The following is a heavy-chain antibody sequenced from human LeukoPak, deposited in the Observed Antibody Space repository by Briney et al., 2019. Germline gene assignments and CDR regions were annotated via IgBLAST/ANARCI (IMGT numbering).Heavy chain of an antibody. CDR1: GFTFSSYE. J-gene: IGHJ6*03. V-gene: IGHV3-48*03. CDR2: ISSSGSTI. CDR3: ARVGGSYSAYYYYYYMDV. Sequence: GGSLRLSCAASGFTFSSYEMNWVRQAPGKGLEWVSYISSSGSTIYYADSVKGRFTISRDNAKNSLYLQMNSLRAEDTAVYYCARVGGSYSAYYYYYYMDVWGKGTTVTISS. D-gene: IGHD1-26*01.